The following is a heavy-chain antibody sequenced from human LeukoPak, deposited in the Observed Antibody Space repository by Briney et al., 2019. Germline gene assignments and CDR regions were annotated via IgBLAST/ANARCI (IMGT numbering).Heavy chain of an antibody. V-gene: IGHV4-39*07. CDR3: ARVAGYCSSTSCYALNWFDP. D-gene: IGHD2-2*01. CDR1: GGSISSSSYY. J-gene: IGHJ5*02. Sequence: SSETLSLTCTVSGGSISSSSYYWGWIRQPPGKGLEWIGSIYYSGSTNYNPSLKSRVTMSVDTSKNQFSLKLSSVTAADTAVYYCARVAGYCSSTSCYALNWFDPWGQGTLVTVSS. CDR2: IYYSGST.